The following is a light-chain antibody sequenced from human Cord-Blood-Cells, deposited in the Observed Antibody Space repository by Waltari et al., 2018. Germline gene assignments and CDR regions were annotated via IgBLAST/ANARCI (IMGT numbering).Light chain of an antibody. CDR3: QQSYSTPPT. Sequence: DIQMTQSPSSLSASVGDRVTITCRASQSISSYLNWYQQKPGKAPKLLIYAASSLQSGVPSRFSGSGSGTDFPLTISNLQPEDFATYYCQQSYSTPPTFGQGTKVEIK. CDR2: AAS. CDR1: QSISSY. J-gene: IGKJ1*01. V-gene: IGKV1-39*01.